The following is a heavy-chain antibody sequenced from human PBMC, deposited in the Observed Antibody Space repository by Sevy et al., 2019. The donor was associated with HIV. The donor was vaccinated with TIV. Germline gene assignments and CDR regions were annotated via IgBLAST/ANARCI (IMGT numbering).Heavy chain of an antibody. CDR3: ARAPIVVVVAATSKYYYYGMDV. CDR2: ISAYNGNT. CDR1: GYTFTSYG. D-gene: IGHD2-15*01. V-gene: IGHV1-18*01. J-gene: IGHJ6*02. Sequence: ASVKVSCKASGYTFTSYGISWVRQAPGQGLEWMGWISAYNGNTNYAQKLQGRVTMTTDTSTSTAYMELRSLRSDDTAGYYCARAPIVVVVAATSKYYYYGMDVWGQGTTVTVSS.